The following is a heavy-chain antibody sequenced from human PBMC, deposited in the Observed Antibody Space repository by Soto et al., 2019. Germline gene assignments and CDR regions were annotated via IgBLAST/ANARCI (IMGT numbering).Heavy chain of an antibody. Sequence: QVRLQQWGAGLLKPSETLSLTCVVYGESFSGYFWSWIRQPPGQGLEWIGGILNSGATNYNPSLRSRATMSVDTSKNQFSLNLNSLTAADTAVYYCARDDPVTRTIDYWGQGTLVTVSS. CDR3: ARDDPVTRTIDY. V-gene: IGHV4-34*02. CDR2: ILNSGAT. J-gene: IGHJ4*02. D-gene: IGHD4-17*01. CDR1: GESFSGYF.